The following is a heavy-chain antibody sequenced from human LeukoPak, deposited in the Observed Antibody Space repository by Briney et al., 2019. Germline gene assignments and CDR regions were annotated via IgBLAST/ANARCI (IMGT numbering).Heavy chain of an antibody. D-gene: IGHD3-22*01. Sequence: PGGSLRLSCAASGFTFSSYWMSWVRQAPGKGLEWVANIKQDGSKKYYVDSVKGRFTISRDNAKNSLYLQMNSLRAEDTAVYYCARGFLEYDSSAYRPFDYWGQGTLVTVSS. V-gene: IGHV3-7*01. CDR1: GFTFSSYW. CDR3: ARGFLEYDSSAYRPFDY. J-gene: IGHJ4*02. CDR2: IKQDGSKK.